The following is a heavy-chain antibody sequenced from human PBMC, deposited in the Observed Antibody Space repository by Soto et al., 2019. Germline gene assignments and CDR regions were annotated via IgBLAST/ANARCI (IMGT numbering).Heavy chain of an antibody. J-gene: IGHJ4*02. CDR2: ISGSGGST. V-gene: IGHV3-23*01. CDR1: GFTFSSYA. Sequence: EVQLLESGGGLVQPGGSLRLSCAASGFTFSSYAMSWVREAPGKGLEWVSAISGSGGSTYYADSVKGRFTISRDNSKNTLYLQMNSLRAEDTAVYYCAKDRKAENLADYWGQGTLVTVSS. CDR3: AKDRKAENLADY.